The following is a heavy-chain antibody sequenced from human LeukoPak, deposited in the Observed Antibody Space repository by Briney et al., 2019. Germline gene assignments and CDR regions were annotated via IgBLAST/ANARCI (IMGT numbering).Heavy chain of an antibody. J-gene: IGHJ6*02. CDR1: GYSFTSYA. V-gene: IGHV1-18*01. CDR3: ARGGKPYGMDV. CDR2: ISAYDGGT. Sequence: ASVKVSCKASGYSFTSYAYNWVRQAPGQGLEWMGWISAYDGGTKYAQDLQGRVTMTTDTSTRTAYMELTRLTSDDTAVYYCARGGKPYGMDVWGQGTTVTVSS.